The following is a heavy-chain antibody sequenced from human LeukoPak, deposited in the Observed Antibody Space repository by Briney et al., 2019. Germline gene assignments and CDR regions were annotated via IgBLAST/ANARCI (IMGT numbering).Heavy chain of an antibody. V-gene: IGHV3-7*03. Sequence: GGSLRLSGAASGFTFTTYWMSWIRQAPGKGLEWVANINQDGTDKYYVDSVKGRFTFSRDNAQNSLYLQMSSLRVEDTAVYYCVTYSTGLYKGLEFWGQGTQVTVSS. J-gene: IGHJ4*02. D-gene: IGHD2-8*02. CDR3: VTYSTGLYKGLEF. CDR2: INQDGTDK. CDR1: GFTFTTYW.